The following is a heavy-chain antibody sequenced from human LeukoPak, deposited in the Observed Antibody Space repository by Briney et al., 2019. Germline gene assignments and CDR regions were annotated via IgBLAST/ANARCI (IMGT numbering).Heavy chain of an antibody. Sequence: ASVKVSCKASGYTFTSYGISWVRQAPGQGLEWMGWISAYNGNTNYAQKLQGRVTMTTDTSTSTAYMELRSLRSDDTAVYYCARDADYYDSSGYYYVVSDYYYYGMDVWGQGTTVTVSS. CDR3: ARDADYYDSSGYYYVVSDYYYYGMDV. CDR2: ISAYNGNT. J-gene: IGHJ6*02. D-gene: IGHD3-22*01. V-gene: IGHV1-18*01. CDR1: GYTFTSYG.